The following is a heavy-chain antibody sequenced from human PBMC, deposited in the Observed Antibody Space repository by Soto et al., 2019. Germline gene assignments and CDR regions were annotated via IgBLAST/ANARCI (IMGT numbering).Heavy chain of an antibody. CDR3: ARDTDSSGWYDAFDI. CDR1: GFTFSSYW. Sequence: GGSLRLSCAASGFTFSSYWMSWVRQAPGKGLEWVANIKQDGSEKYYVDSVKGRFTISRDNAKNSRYLQMNSLRAEDTAVYYCARDTDSSGWYDAFDIWGQGTMVTVSS. V-gene: IGHV3-7*01. D-gene: IGHD6-19*01. CDR2: IKQDGSEK. J-gene: IGHJ3*02.